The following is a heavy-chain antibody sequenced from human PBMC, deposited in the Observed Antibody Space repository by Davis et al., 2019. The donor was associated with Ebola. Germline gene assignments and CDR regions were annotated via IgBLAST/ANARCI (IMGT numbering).Heavy chain of an antibody. CDR3: ARDAPIAAAGTIWFDP. CDR1: GGTFSSHA. CDR2: IIPIFGTA. J-gene: IGHJ5*02. D-gene: IGHD6-13*01. V-gene: IGHV1-69*13. Sequence: SVKVSCKASGGTFSSHAISWVRQAPGHGLEWMGGIIPIFGTANYAQKFQGRVTITADESTSTAYMELSSLRSEDTAVYYCARDAPIAAAGTIWFDPWGQGTLVTVSS.